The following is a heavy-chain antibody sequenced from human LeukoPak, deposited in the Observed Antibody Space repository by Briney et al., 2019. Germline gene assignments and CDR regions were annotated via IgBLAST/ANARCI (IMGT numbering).Heavy chain of an antibody. Sequence: PGGSLRLSSAASGFTASSEYMSWVRQAPGKGLEWVSVIYSGGSTYYADSVKGRFTISRDNSKNTLYLQMNSLRAEDTDVYYCARRYTATPFDYWGQGTLVTVSS. D-gene: IGHD5-18*01. CDR3: ARRYTATPFDY. CDR2: IYSGGST. J-gene: IGHJ4*02. CDR1: GFTASSEY. V-gene: IGHV3-53*01.